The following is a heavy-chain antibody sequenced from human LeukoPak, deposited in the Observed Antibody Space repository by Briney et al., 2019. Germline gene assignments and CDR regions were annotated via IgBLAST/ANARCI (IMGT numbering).Heavy chain of an antibody. J-gene: IGHJ6*03. CDR2: IYHSGRS. Sequence: PSETLPLTCTVSGASMSTGNEYWSWIRQPPGKGLEWIGHIYHSGRSYHNPSLKSRVTMSVDKSKKQFSLKVDSVTTADTAVYYCAREGPPAIMDVWGKGTTVTVSS. CDR1: GASMSTGNEY. CDR3: AREGPPAIMDV. V-gene: IGHV4-30-2*01.